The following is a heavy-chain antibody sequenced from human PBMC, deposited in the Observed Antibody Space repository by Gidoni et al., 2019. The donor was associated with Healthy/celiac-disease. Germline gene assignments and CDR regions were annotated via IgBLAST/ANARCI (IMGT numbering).Heavy chain of an antibody. J-gene: IGHJ6*02. CDR3: ARDGVAVANYYYYGMDV. V-gene: IGHV4-4*02. D-gene: IGHD6-19*01. CDR1: GGSISSSNW. Sequence: QVQLQESCPGLVKPSGTLSLTCAVSGGSISSSNWWSWVRQPPGKGLEWIGEIYHSGSTNYNPSLKSRVTISVDKSKNQFSLKLSSVTAADTAVYYCARDGVAVANYYYYGMDVWGQGTTVTVSS. CDR2: IYHSGST.